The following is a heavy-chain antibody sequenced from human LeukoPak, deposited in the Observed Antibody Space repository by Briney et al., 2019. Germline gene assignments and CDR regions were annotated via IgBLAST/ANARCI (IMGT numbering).Heavy chain of an antibody. CDR2: INPNSGGT. Sequence: GASVKVSCKAYGYTFTGYYMHWVRQAPGQGLEWMGWINPNSGGTNYAQKFQGRVTMTRDTSISTAYMELSRLRSDDTAVYYCARGGAYTSSNWFDPWGQGTLVTVSS. CDR1: GYTFTGYY. CDR3: ARGGAYTSSNWFDP. D-gene: IGHD6-6*01. V-gene: IGHV1-2*02. J-gene: IGHJ5*02.